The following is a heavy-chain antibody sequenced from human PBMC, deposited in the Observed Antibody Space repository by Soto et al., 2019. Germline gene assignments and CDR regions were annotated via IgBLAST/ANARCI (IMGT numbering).Heavy chain of an antibody. D-gene: IGHD5-18*01. CDR3: ARANILSYGYVGGGLDY. Sequence: SETLSLTCTVSGGSISSGDYYWSWIRQPPGKGLEWIGYIYYSGSTYYNPSLKSRVTISVDTSKNQFSLKLSSVTAADTAVYYCARANILSYGYVGGGLDYWGQGTLVTVSS. V-gene: IGHV4-30-4*01. CDR2: IYYSGST. J-gene: IGHJ4*02. CDR1: GGSISSGDYY.